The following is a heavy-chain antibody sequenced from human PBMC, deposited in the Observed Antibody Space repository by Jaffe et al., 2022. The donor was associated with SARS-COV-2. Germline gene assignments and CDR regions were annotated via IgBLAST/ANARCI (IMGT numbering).Heavy chain of an antibody. Sequence: EEQLVESGGGLVKPGGSLRLSCAASGFTFTNAWMSWVRQAPGKGLEWIGRIRSKSDGEITEYAAPVKGRFTISRDDSKNTLYLQMSSLKDEDTAVYYCTTDPRQWQLTLGVWGQGTMVTVSS. CDR3: TTDPRQWQLTLGV. CDR1: GFTFTNAW. J-gene: IGHJ3*01. V-gene: IGHV3-15*01. D-gene: IGHD3-9*01. CDR2: IRSKSDGEIT.